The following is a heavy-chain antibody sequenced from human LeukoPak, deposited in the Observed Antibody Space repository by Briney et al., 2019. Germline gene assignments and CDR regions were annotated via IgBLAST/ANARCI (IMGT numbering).Heavy chain of an antibody. CDR3: AQDRGARYPFGMDV. CDR2: IGGGGTT. V-gene: IGHV3-23*01. J-gene: IGHJ6*02. Sequence: GGSLRLSCAASGLTFSTYAMRWIRQAPGKGLEWVSSIGGGGTTSYADSVKGRFTISRDLSKITVFLQMNSLRAEDTAVYYCAQDRGARYPFGMDVWGQGTTVTVSS. CDR1: GLTFSTYA. D-gene: IGHD2-2*01.